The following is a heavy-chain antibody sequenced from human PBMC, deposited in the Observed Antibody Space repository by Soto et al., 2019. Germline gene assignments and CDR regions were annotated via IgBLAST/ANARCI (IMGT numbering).Heavy chain of an antibody. CDR1: GYTFTSYD. CDR3: ARSIAAPHNYYYYGMDV. CDR2: MNPNSGNT. J-gene: IGHJ6*02. D-gene: IGHD6-6*01. Sequence: ASVKVSCKASGYTFTSYDINWVRQATGQGLEWMGWMNPNSGNTGYAQKFQCRVTMTRNTYISTAYMELSSLRAEDTAVYYCARSIAAPHNYYYYGMDVWGQGTTVTVSS. V-gene: IGHV1-8*01.